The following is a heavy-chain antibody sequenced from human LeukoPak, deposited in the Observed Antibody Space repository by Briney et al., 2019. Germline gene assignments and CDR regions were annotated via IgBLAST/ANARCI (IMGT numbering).Heavy chain of an antibody. V-gene: IGHV5-51*01. J-gene: IGHJ6*03. CDR3: ARQGRYCSSTSCYGAYYMDV. Sequence: GESLKISCKHSEYSFPNYCIGWVRQMPGKGLEWMGIIYPDDSDTRYSPSFQGQVTISADRSISTAYLQWSSLKASDTAMYYCARQGRYCSSTSCYGAYYMDVWGKGTTVTISS. CDR2: IYPDDSDT. D-gene: IGHD2-2*01. CDR1: EYSFPNYC.